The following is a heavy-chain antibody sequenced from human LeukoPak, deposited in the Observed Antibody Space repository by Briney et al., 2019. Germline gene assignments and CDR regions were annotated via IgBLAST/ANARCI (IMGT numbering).Heavy chain of an antibody. CDR1: GYTFTSYD. Sequence: ASVKVSSKASGYTFTSYDINWARQATGQGLEWMGWMNPNSGNTGYAQKFQGRVTMTRNTSISTAYMEPSSLRSEDTAVYYCARGKRWPQLIFDYWGQGTLVTVSP. D-gene: IGHD5-24*01. CDR3: ARGKRWPQLIFDY. CDR2: MNPNSGNT. J-gene: IGHJ4*02. V-gene: IGHV1-8*01.